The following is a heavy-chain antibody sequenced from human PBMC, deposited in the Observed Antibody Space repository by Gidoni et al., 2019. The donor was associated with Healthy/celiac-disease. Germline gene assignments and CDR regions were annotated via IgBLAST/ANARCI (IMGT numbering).Heavy chain of an antibody. J-gene: IGHJ6*02. CDR2: ISAYNGNT. Sequence: QVQLVQSGAEVTKPGASVKVSCKASGYTFTSYGISWVRPAPGQGLEWMGWISAYNGNTNYAQKLQGRVTMTTDTSTSTAHIELRSLRSDDTAVYDCARDRHLSRGSVDYYYGMDVCGQGTTVTVSS. CDR1: GYTFTSYG. D-gene: IGHD6-13*01. CDR3: ARDRHLSRGSVDYYYGMDV. V-gene: IGHV1-18*01.